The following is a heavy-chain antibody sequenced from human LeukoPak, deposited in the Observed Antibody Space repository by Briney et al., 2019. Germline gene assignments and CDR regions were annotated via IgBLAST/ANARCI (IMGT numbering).Heavy chain of an antibody. D-gene: IGHD3-22*01. CDR3: ARAYYDSPPRAFDI. CDR1: GGSVSSGSYY. CDR2: IYYSGST. V-gene: IGHV4-61*01. Sequence: PSETLSLTCTVSGGSVSSGSYYWSWIRQPPGKGLEWIGYIYYSGSTKSNLSLKSRVTMSVDTSKNQFSLKLSSVTVADTAVYYCARAYYDSPPRAFDIWGQGTMVTVSS. J-gene: IGHJ3*02.